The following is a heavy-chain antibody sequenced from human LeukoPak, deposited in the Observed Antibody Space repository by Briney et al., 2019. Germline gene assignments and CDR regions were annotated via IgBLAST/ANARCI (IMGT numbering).Heavy chain of an antibody. Sequence: PGGSLRLSCAASGFTFSNYWMTWVRLAPGKGLEWVANIKPDGSVGYYVDSVRGRFIISRDNAGNSLYLQMNSLRVEDTAVYYCTLNLVAAAGDHRGQGTLVIVSS. CDR2: IKPDGSVG. J-gene: IGHJ4*02. V-gene: IGHV3-7*01. CDR3: TLNLVAAAGDH. CDR1: GFTFSNYW. D-gene: IGHD6-13*01.